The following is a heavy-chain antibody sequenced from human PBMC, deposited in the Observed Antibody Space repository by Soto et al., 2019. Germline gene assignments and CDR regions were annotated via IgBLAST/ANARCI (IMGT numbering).Heavy chain of an antibody. Sequence: ASVKVSCKASGYTFTGYYMHWVRQAPGQGLEWMGWINPNSGGTNYAQKFQGWVTMTRDTSISTAYMELSRLRSGDTSVDYCASWSRWSHYYYYYGMDVWGQGTTVTVSS. V-gene: IGHV1-2*04. CDR2: INPNSGGT. CDR1: GYTFTGYY. CDR3: ASWSRWSHYYYYYGMDV. D-gene: IGHD6-19*01. J-gene: IGHJ6*02.